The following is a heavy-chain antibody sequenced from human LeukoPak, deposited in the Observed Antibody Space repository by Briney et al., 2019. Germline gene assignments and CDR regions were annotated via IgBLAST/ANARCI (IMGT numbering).Heavy chain of an antibody. D-gene: IGHD6-19*01. Sequence: NPSQTLSLTCTVSGGSISSGSYYWSWIRQPAGKGLGWIGRIYTSGSTNYNPSLKSRVTISVDMSKNQFSLKLSSVTAADTAVYYCAASSGWYNDAFDIWGQGTMVTVSS. CDR2: IYTSGST. V-gene: IGHV4-61*02. CDR1: GGSISSGSYY. CDR3: AASSGWYNDAFDI. J-gene: IGHJ3*02.